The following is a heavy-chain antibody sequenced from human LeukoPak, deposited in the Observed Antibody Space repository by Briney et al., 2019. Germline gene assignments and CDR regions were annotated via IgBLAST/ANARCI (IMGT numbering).Heavy chain of an antibody. CDR2: ISTSGAGT. Sequence: PGGSLRLSCAASGFTFSSYSMNWVRQAPGKGLEWVSGISTSGAGTYYADSVKGRFTISRDNSKNTLFLQMNSLRAEDTAIYFCAKDQRYWAVWGQGTTVTVSS. J-gene: IGHJ6*02. D-gene: IGHD3-9*01. CDR3: AKDQRYWAV. CDR1: GFTFSSYS. V-gene: IGHV3-23*01.